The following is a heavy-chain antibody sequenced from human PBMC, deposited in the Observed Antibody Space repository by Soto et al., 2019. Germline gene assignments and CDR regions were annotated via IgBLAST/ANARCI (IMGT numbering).Heavy chain of an antibody. CDR1: GFTFSSYS. J-gene: IGHJ3*02. CDR2: ISSSSSTI. D-gene: IGHD3-22*01. CDR3: ARDPYYYDSSGYRVHDAFDI. V-gene: IGHV3-48*02. Sequence: GGSLRLSCAASGFTFSSYSMNWVRQAPGKGLEWFSYISSSSSTIYYADSVKGRFTISRDNAKNSLYLQMNSLRDEDTAVYYCARDPYYYDSSGYRVHDAFDIWGQGTMVTVSS.